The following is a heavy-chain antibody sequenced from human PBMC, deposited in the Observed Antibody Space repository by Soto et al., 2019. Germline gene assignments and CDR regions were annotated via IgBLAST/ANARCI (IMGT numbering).Heavy chain of an antibody. V-gene: IGHV1-8*01. J-gene: IGHJ6*02. Sequence: QVQLVQSGAEVKKPGASVKVSCKASGYTFTSYDINWVRQATGQGLEWMGWMNPNSGNTGYAQKFQGRVTMTRNNSISTAYMELSSLRSEDTAVYYCARWPDGYYYDGMDVWGHATTVTVSS. CDR1: GYTFTSYD. CDR3: ARWPDGYYYDGMDV. CDR2: MNPNSGNT.